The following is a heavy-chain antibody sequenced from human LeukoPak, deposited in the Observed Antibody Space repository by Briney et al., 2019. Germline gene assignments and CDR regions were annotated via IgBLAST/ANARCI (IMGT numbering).Heavy chain of an antibody. CDR2: IRYHGTTK. V-gene: IGHV3-30*02. D-gene: IGHD3-10*02. CDR1: GFTFSNFG. J-gene: IGHJ4*02. Sequence: PGGSLRLSCAASGFTFSNFGMHWVRHAPGKGLELVAYIRYHGTTKYYVDSVKGRFTISRDNPKNTLSLQMSSLRAEDTGVNYCAKDQGSMFGYFNFWGQGTLVTVSS. CDR3: AKDQGSMFGYFNF.